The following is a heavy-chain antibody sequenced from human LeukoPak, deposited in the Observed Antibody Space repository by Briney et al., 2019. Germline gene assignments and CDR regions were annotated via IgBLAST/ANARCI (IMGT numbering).Heavy chain of an antibody. D-gene: IGHD4-17*01. J-gene: IGHJ4*02. V-gene: IGHV4-61*01. CDR2: IYYSGGT. Sequence: SETLSLTCAVSGYSISSGYYWGWIRQPPGKGLEWIGYIYYSGGTNYNPSLKSRVTISVDTSKNQFSLKLSSVTAADTAVYYCARDRGYGDYGTFDYWGQGTLVTVSS. CDR3: ARDRGYGDYGTFDY. CDR1: GYSISSGYY.